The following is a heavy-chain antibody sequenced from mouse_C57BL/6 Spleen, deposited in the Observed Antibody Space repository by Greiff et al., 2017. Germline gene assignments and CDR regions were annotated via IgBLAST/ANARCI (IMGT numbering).Heavy chain of an antibody. CDR3: ARGRRITTGVGAMDY. V-gene: IGHV1-69*01. CDR2: IDPSDSYT. Sequence: QVQLQQPGAELVMPGASVKLSCKASGYTFTSYWMHWVKQRPGQGLEWIGEIDPSDSYTNYNQTFKGKSTLTVDTSSSTAYMQLSSLTSEDSAVYYCARGRRITTGVGAMDYWGQGTSVTVSS. D-gene: IGHD1-1*01. CDR1: GYTFTSYW. J-gene: IGHJ4*01.